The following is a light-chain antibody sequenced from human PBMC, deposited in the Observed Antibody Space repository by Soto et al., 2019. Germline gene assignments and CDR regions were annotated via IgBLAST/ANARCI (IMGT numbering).Light chain of an antibody. CDR2: TAS. CDR3: QLYNWNSPWT. V-gene: IGKV1-5*03. J-gene: IGKJ1*01. Sequence: DIQMTQSPSTLSASVGDRVTITCRASQSINTWLAWYQQEPGKAPKLLIYTASNLECGVPSRFSGSGSGTEFSLTISSLQPDNFASYDCQLYNWNSPWTFGQGTRVDIK. CDR1: QSINTW.